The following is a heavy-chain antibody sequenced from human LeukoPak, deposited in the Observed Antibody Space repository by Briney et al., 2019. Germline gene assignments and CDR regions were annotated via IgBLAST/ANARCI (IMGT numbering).Heavy chain of an antibody. CDR1: GFTFSSYS. CDR2: ISSSSSSI. Sequence: GGSLRLSCAASGFTFSSYSMNWVRQAPGKGLEWVSYISSSSSSIYYADSVKGRFTISRDNAKNSLYLQINSLRAEDTAVYYCAREPAAAGRNWFDPWGQGTLVTVSS. D-gene: IGHD6-13*01. V-gene: IGHV3-48*01. J-gene: IGHJ5*02. CDR3: AREPAAAGRNWFDP.